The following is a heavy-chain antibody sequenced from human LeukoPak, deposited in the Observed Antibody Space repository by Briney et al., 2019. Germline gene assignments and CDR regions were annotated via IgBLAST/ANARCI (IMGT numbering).Heavy chain of an antibody. CDR3: ATGYTSGTRIDY. V-gene: IGHV3-23*01. J-gene: IGHJ4*02. CDR1: GFTFSTYA. CDR2: IGGSGEIT. D-gene: IGHD6-19*01. Sequence: GGSLRLSCAASGFTFSTYAVSWVRQTPDRGLEWVSTIGGSGEITYYADSVKGRFTISRDNSKNTLYLQVSSLRAEDTAVYYCATGYTSGTRIDYWGQGTLVSVSS.